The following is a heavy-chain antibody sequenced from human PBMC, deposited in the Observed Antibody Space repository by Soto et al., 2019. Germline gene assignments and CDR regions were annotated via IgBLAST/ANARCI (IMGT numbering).Heavy chain of an antibody. D-gene: IGHD3-3*01. CDR3: ARETRVFGVVPDAFDI. J-gene: IGHJ3*02. Sequence: GGSLRLSCAASGFTFDDYGMSWVRQAPGKGLEWVSGINWNGGSTGYADSGKGRFTISRDNPKNSLYLQMNSLRAEDTALYHCARETRVFGVVPDAFDIWGQGTMVTVSS. V-gene: IGHV3-20*01. CDR2: INWNGGST. CDR1: GFTFDDYG.